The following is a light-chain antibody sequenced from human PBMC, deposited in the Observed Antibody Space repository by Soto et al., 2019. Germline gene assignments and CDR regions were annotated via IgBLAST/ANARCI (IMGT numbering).Light chain of an antibody. CDR1: SSDVGGYNY. J-gene: IGLJ2*01. V-gene: IGLV2-14*03. CDR2: DVS. Sequence: QSVLTQPASVSGSPGQSITISCTGSSSDVGGYNYVSWYQQHHPGKAPKLMIYDVSNRPSGVSNRFSGSKSGNTASLTISGLQAEDEDDYYCSSYTTSSTVVFGGGTKLTVL. CDR3: SSYTTSSTVV.